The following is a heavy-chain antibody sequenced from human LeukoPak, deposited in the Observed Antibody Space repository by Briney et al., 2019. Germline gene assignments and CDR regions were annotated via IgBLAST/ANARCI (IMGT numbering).Heavy chain of an antibody. J-gene: IGHJ4*02. Sequence: GGSLRLSCAASGFSFRSYSMNWVRQAPGKGLEWVSSISTRSSYIYYTDSVKGRFTISRDNSKNTLYLQMNSLRAEDTAVYYCATHVLLWFEPFDYWGQGTLVTVSS. CDR2: ISTRSSYI. V-gene: IGHV3-21*04. CDR1: GFSFRSYS. D-gene: IGHD3-10*01. CDR3: ATHVLLWFEPFDY.